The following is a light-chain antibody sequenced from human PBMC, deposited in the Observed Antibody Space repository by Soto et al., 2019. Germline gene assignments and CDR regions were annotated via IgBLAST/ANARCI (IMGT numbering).Light chain of an antibody. CDR3: QTWDTVVV. V-gene: IGLV4-69*01. CDR2: LNRDGSH. Sequence: QSVLTQSPSASTSLGASVKLTCTLSSGHSDYGIAWHQQQPDKGPRYLMKLNRDGSHNKGDEIPDRFSGASSGAERYLIISRLQAYDESYYYCQTWDTVVVVGGGTKVTVL. CDR1: SGHSDYG. J-gene: IGLJ2*01.